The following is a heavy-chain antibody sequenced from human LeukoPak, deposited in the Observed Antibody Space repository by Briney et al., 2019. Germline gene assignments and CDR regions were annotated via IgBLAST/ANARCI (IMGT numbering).Heavy chain of an antibody. CDR3: ARPRSGYTSGWYFDY. J-gene: IGHJ4*02. CDR1: GYSFTNYW. CDR2: IYPGNSDT. V-gene: IGHV5-51*01. Sequence: GESLKISCKGSGYSFTNYWIGWVRQMPGKGLEWMGIIYPGNSDTRYSPSFQGQVTISADKSISTAHLQWSSLKASDTAMYYCARPRSGYTSGWYFDYWGQGTLVTVSS. D-gene: IGHD6-19*01.